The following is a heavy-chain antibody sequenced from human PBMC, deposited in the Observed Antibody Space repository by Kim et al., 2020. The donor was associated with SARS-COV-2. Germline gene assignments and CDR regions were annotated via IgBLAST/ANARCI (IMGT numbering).Heavy chain of an antibody. CDR1: GYSFTSYW. CDR3: ARLYGSGSYGDYYYYYGMDV. D-gene: IGHD3-10*01. V-gene: IGHV5-10-1*01. J-gene: IGHJ6*02. CDR2: IDPSDSYT. Sequence: GESLKISCKGSGYSFTSYWISWVRQMPGKGLEWMGRIDPSDSYTNYSPSFQGHVTISADKSISTAYLQWSSLKASDTAMYYCARLYGSGSYGDYYYYYGMDVWGQGTTVTVSS.